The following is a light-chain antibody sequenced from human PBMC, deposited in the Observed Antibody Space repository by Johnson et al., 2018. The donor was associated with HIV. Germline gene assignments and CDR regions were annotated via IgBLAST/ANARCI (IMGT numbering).Light chain of an antibody. J-gene: IGLJ1*01. CDR1: SSNIGSNY. CDR2: DNN. Sequence: QSVLTQPPSVSAAPGQNVNISCSGGSSNIGSNYVSWYQQVPGTAPKLLIYDNNKRPSGIPDRFSASKSGTSVTLAITGLQTGDEANYYCGTWDGGLSVYVFGTGTEVTVL. CDR3: GTWDGGLSVYV. V-gene: IGLV1-51*01.